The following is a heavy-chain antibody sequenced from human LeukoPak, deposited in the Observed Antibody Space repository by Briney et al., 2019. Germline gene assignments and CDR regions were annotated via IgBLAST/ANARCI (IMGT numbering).Heavy chain of an antibody. V-gene: IGHV3-23*01. CDR1: GFPFSSYA. D-gene: IGHD6-13*01. J-gene: IGHJ5*02. CDR3: AKDPRQQLVLGAPDP. Sequence: PGGSLRLSCAASGFPFSSYAMSWVRQAPGKGLEWVSAISGSGGSTYYADSVKGRFTISRDNSKNTLYLQMNSLRAEDTAVYYCAKDPRQQLVLGAPDPWGQGTLVTVSS. CDR2: ISGSGGST.